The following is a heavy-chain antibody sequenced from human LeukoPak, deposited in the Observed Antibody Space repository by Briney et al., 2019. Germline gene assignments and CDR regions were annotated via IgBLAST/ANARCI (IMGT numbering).Heavy chain of an antibody. CDR3: AREGAYYYGSGSNDYYMDV. J-gene: IGHJ6*03. CDR2: VYHSGST. CDR1: GNSISSGYY. D-gene: IGHD3-10*01. Sequence: SETLSLTCTVSGNSISSGYYWDWIRQPPGKGLQWIGSVYHSGSTYYNPSLKSRITISVDTSKNQFSLKLSSVIAADTAVYYCAREGAYYYGSGSNDYYMDVWGKGTTVTVSS. V-gene: IGHV4-38-2*02.